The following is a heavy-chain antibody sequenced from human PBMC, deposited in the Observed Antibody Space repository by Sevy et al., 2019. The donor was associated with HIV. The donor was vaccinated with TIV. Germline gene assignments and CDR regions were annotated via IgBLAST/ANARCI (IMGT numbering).Heavy chain of an antibody. D-gene: IGHD4-17*01. CDR3: AKVDYHDYGDSIDY. Sequence: GGSLRLSCAASGFTFSNYAMNWVRQAPGKGLEWVSAISASGSSTHYTDSVKGRFTIFGDNSKKTLYLHMNSLRAEDTALYYCAKVDYHDYGDSIDYWGQGVLVTVSS. CDR2: ISASGSST. V-gene: IGHV3-23*01. CDR1: GFTFSNYA. J-gene: IGHJ4*02.